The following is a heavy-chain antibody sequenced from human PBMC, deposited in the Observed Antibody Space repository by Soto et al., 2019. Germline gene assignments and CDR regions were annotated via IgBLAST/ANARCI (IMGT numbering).Heavy chain of an antibody. J-gene: IGHJ6*02. D-gene: IGHD2-15*01. CDR2: ISYDGSNK. CDR3: ARGKSVALYGMDV. V-gene: IGHV3-30-3*01. Sequence: VAVISYDGSNKYYADSVKGRFTISRDNSKNTLYLQMNSLRAEDTAVYYCARGKSVALYGMDVWGQGTTVTVSS.